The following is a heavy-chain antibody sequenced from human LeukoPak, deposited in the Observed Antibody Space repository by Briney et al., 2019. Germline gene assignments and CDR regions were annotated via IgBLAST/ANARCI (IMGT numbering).Heavy chain of an antibody. J-gene: IGHJ4*02. CDR2: IYYSGST. D-gene: IGHD2-8*01. Sequence: SETLSLTCTVSGGSISSYYWSWIRQPPGKGLEWIGYIYYSGSTNYNPSLKSRVTISVDTSKNQFSLKLSSVTAADTAVYYCARENEVYEFDDWGQGTLVTVSS. CDR1: GGSISSYY. CDR3: ARENEVYEFDD. V-gene: IGHV4-59*01.